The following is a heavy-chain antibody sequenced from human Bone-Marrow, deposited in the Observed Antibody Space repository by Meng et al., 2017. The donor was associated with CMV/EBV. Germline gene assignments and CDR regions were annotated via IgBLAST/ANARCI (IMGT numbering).Heavy chain of an antibody. CDR3: AKGAGGGPIAAAGVYYYYGMDV. CDR2: SKSKTDGGTT. D-gene: IGHD6-13*01. J-gene: IGHJ6*02. CDR1: GFTFSNAW. Sequence: GESLKISCAASGFTFSNAWMSWVRQAPGKGLEWVGRSKSKTDGGTTDYAAPVKGRFTISRDDSKNTLYLQMNRLRAEDTAVYYCAKGAGGGPIAAAGVYYYYGMDVWGQGTTVTVSS. V-gene: IGHV3-15*01.